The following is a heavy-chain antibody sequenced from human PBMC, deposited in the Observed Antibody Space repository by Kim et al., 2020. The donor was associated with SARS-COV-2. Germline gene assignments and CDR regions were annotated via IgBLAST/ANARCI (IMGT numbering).Heavy chain of an antibody. CDR3: XRXXNHGMDV. Sequence: GGSLRLSCAASGFTFSSYAMHCVRQAPGKGLVWVSXXSSDXRSXXXAXSVKXRFXXSRDNAKNTLYLXXNSLRXXXXAVYSCXRXXNHGMDVXGQGXTVT. CDR2: XSSDXRSX. CDR1: GFTFSSYA. J-gene: IGHJ6*02. V-gene: IGHV3-74*01.